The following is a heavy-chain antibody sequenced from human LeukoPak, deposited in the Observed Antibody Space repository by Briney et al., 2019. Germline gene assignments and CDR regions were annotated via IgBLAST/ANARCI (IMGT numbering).Heavy chain of an antibody. CDR3: ARGLYYYDSSALDY. Sequence: SETLSLTCAVYGGSFSGYYWSWNRQPPGKGLEWIGEINHSGSTNYNPSLKSRVTISVDTSKNQFSLKLSSVTAADTAVYYCARGLYYYDSSALDYWGQGTLVTVSS. V-gene: IGHV4-34*01. J-gene: IGHJ4*02. D-gene: IGHD3-22*01. CDR2: INHSGST. CDR1: GGSFSGYY.